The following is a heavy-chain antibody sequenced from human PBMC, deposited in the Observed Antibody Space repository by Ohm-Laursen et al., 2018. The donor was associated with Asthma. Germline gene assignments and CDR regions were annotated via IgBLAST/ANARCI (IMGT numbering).Heavy chain of an antibody. V-gene: IGHV3-30-3*02. CDR2: GGSYYDGGLK. CDR3: AKDRGVRSPYYYYYYGMDV. Sequence: SLRLSCAASGFTFRSYAMHWVRQAPGKGLEWVAVGGSYYDGGLKYYADSVNGRFTVSRDDSKNTLYLQMNSLRAEDTAVYYCAKDRGVRSPYYYYYYGMDVWGQGTTVTVSS. CDR1: GFTFRSYA. D-gene: IGHD3-10*01. J-gene: IGHJ6*02.